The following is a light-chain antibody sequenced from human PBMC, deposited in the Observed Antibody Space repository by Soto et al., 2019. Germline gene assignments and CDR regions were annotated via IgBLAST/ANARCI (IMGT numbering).Light chain of an antibody. CDR2: SNN. Sequence: QAVVTQPPSASGTPGQRVTISCSGSSSNIGSNTVSWYQQLPLSAPKLLIYSNNQRPSGVPDRFSGSKSATSASLAISGLHSEDEADYYCAAWDDSLNGRVFGGGTKLTVL. CDR1: SSNIGSNT. J-gene: IGLJ3*02. V-gene: IGLV1-44*01. CDR3: AAWDDSLNGRV.